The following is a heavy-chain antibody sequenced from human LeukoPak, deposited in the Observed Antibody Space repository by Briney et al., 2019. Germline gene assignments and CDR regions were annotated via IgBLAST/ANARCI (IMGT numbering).Heavy chain of an antibody. CDR2: INPNSGGT. J-gene: IGHJ4*02. D-gene: IGHD3-22*01. V-gene: IGHV1-2*06. CDR1: GYTLTDYY. CDR3: ARVGYYESSGYYEY. Sequence: ASVKVSCKASGYTLTDYYMHWVRQAPGQGLERMGRINPNSGGTNYARKFQGRVTMTRDTSISTVYMELSRLRSDDTAVYYCARVGYYESSGYYEYWGQGTLVTVSS.